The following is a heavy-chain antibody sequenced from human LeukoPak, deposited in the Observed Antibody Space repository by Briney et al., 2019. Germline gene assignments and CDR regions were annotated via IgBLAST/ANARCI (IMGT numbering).Heavy chain of an antibody. V-gene: IGHV3-30*02. CDR3: AKDVGGYCSSTSCYTGGFDY. CDR1: GFTFSSYG. D-gene: IGHD2-2*02. J-gene: IGHJ4*02. CDR2: IRYDGSNK. Sequence: GGSLRLSCAASGFTFSSYGMHWVRQAPGKGLEWVAFIRYDGSNKYYADSVKGRFTISRDNSKNTLYLQMNSLRAEDTAVYYCAKDVGGYCSSTSCYTGGFDYWGQGTLVTVSS.